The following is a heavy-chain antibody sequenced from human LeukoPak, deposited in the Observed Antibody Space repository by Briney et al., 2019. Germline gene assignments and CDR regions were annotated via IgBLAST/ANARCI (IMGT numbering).Heavy chain of an antibody. CDR2: INHSGNT. CDR1: GGSFSGYY. V-gene: IGHV4-34*01. CDR3: ARGYMVRGVIRFYAFDI. D-gene: IGHD3-10*01. J-gene: IGHJ3*02. Sequence: SETLSLTCAVYGGSFSGYYWSWIRQPPGKGLEWIGEINHSGNTNYNPSLKSRVTISVDTSKNQFSLKLSSVTAADTAVYYCARGYMVRGVIRFYAFDIWGQGTMVTVSS.